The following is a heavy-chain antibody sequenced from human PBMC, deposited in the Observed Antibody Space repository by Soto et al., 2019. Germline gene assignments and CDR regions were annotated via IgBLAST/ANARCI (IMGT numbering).Heavy chain of an antibody. V-gene: IGHV4-39*01. CDR3: ARHSTPRESNWFHP. J-gene: IGHJ5*02. CDR2: MYYSGST. CDR1: GASISHIDYS. Sequence: PSETLSLTCTVSGASISHIDYSWGWIRQAPGKGLEWIGTMYYSGSTYYNPSLKSRVTVSVDTSRKEVSLKLTSVTAADTAVYYCARHSTPRESNWFHPWGQGTPVTVS.